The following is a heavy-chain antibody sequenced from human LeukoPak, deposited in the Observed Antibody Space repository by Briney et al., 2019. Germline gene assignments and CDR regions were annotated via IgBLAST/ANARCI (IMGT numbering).Heavy chain of an antibody. CDR2: INPNSGGT. J-gene: IGHJ3*02. V-gene: IGHV1-2*02. CDR3: ARDRSYCSSTSCPVDAFDI. D-gene: IGHD2-2*01. Sequence: ASVKVSCKASGYTFTGYYMHWVRQAPGQGLEWMGWINPNSGGTNYAQKFQGRVTMTRDTSISTAYMELSRLRFDDTAVYYCARDRSYCSSTSCPVDAFDIWGHGTMVTVSS. CDR1: GYTFTGYY.